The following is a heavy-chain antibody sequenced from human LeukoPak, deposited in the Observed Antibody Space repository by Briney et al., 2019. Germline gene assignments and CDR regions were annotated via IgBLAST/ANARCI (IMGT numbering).Heavy chain of an antibody. CDR1: GFTFSSHA. CDR2: ISASGGAT. J-gene: IGHJ4*02. V-gene: IGHV3-23*01. Sequence: GGSLRLSCAVSGFTFSSHAMSWVRQAPGKGLEWVSCISASGGATWYGDSVQGRFTISRDNSKNTVFLQMNDLRADDTAIYYCAKDPRVGSRVATPCHWGQGTLVTVSS. CDR3: AKDPRVGSRVATPCH. D-gene: IGHD5-24*01.